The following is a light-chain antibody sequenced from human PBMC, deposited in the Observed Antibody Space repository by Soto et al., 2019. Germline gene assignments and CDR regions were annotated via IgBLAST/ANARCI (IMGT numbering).Light chain of an antibody. J-gene: IGKJ5*01. CDR1: QSVSSN. V-gene: IGKV3-15*01. CDR3: QHYSNWPPIT. Sequence: EIVMTQSPATLSVSPGERATLSWRASQSVSSNLAWYQQKPGQAPRLLIFGASTRATGIPARFSGSGSGTDFTLTISSLQSEDFAVYYCQHYSNWPPITFGQGTRLEIK. CDR2: GAS.